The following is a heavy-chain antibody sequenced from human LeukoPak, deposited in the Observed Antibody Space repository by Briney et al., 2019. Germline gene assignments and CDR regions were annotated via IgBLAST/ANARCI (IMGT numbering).Heavy chain of an antibody. CDR1: GYTFTGYY. Sequence: ASVKVSCKASGYTFTGYYMHWVRQAPGQGLEWMGWINPNSSGTNYAQKFQGRVTMTRDTSISTVYMELSRLRSDDTAVYYCARGGSTNTRRDYYYYYYMDVWAKGTTVTVSS. J-gene: IGHJ6*03. D-gene: IGHD1-26*01. V-gene: IGHV1-2*02. CDR2: INPNSSGT. CDR3: ARGGSTNTRRDYYYYYYMDV.